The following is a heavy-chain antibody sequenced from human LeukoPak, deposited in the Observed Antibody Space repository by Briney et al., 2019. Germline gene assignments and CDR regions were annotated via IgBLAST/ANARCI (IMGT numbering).Heavy chain of an antibody. J-gene: IGHJ4*02. CDR1: GFTFSSYA. Sequence: GGSLRLSCAASGFTFSSYAMHWVRQAPGKGLEWVAVISYDGSNKYYADSVKGRFTISRDNSKNTLYLQMNSLRAEDTAVYYCARDGVSGSYGYYFDYWGQGTLVTVSS. D-gene: IGHD1-26*01. V-gene: IGHV3-30*04. CDR3: ARDGVSGSYGYYFDY. CDR2: ISYDGSNK.